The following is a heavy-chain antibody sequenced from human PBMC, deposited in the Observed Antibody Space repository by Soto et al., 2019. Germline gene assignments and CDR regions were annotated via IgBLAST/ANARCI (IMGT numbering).Heavy chain of an antibody. CDR2: MNANSGNT. CDR1: GYTFTSYA. Sequence: QVQLVQSGAEVKKPGASVKVSCKASGYTFTSYAMHWVRQATGQGLEWMGWMNANSGNTGYAQKFQGRVTMTRNTSISTAYMELSSLRSEDTAVYYCARGSSSWNAVDYWGQGTLVIVSS. D-gene: IGHD6-13*01. CDR3: ARGSSSWNAVDY. V-gene: IGHV1-8*02. J-gene: IGHJ4*02.